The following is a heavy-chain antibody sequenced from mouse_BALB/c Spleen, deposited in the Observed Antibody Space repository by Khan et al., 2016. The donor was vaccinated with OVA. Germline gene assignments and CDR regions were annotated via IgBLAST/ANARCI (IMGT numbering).Heavy chain of an antibody. CDR3: ARQNGSDFDY. V-gene: IGHV1-20*02. D-gene: IGHD1-1*01. CDR1: GYSFTGYF. CDR2: INPHIGET. Sequence: VQLQQSGPELVKPGASVKISCKASGYSFTGYFMNWVMQSHGKSLEWIGRINPHIGETFYNQKFKGKATLTVDESSRTVYMELRSLASEDSAVYYCARQNGSDFDYWGQGTTLTVSS. J-gene: IGHJ2*01.